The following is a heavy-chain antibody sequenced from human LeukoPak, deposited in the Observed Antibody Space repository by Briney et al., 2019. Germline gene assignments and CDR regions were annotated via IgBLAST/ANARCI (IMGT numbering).Heavy chain of an antibody. CDR1: GFTFSSYA. Sequence: GGSLRLSCAASGFTFSSYAMSWVRQAPGKGLEWVSAISGSGGSTYYADSVKGRFTISRDNSKNTLYLQMNSLRAEDTAVYYCAKGKIRGSGPLYYFDYWGQGTLVTVSS. CDR2: ISGSGGST. CDR3: AKGKIRGSGPLYYFDY. V-gene: IGHV3-23*01. J-gene: IGHJ4*02. D-gene: IGHD2-15*01.